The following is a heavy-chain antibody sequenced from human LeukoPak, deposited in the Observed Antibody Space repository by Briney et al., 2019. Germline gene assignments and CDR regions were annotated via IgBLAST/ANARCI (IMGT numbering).Heavy chain of an antibody. CDR1: GFTFSNAW. CDR3: TTSGNPSLIDI. D-gene: IGHD1-26*01. CDR2: IKSKTDGETT. Sequence: GGSLRLSCAASGFTFSNAWMSWVRQAPGKGLEWVGRIKSKTDGETTDYAAPVKGRFTISRDDSKNTLYLQMNSLKIEDTAVYYCTTSGNPSLIDIWGQGTMVTVSS. J-gene: IGHJ3*02. V-gene: IGHV3-15*01.